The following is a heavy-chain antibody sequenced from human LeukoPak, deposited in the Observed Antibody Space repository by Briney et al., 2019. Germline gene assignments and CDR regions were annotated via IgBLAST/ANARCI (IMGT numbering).Heavy chain of an antibody. CDR2: ISAYNGNT. D-gene: IGHD3-16*01. J-gene: IGHJ4*02. CDR1: GYTFTSYG. Sequence: ASVKVSCKASGYTFTSYGISWVRQAPGQGLEWMGWISAYNGNTNYAQKLQGRVTMTRNTSISTAYMELSSLRSEDTAVYYCARDPDYANDYWGQGTLVTVSS. V-gene: IGHV1-18*01. CDR3: ARDPDYANDY.